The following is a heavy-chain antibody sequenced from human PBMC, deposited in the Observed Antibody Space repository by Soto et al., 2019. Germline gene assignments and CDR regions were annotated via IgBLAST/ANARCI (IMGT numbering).Heavy chain of an antibody. CDR3: ATRGYSNYLDV. J-gene: IGHJ6*03. V-gene: IGHV4-59*01. D-gene: IGHD4-4*01. CDR1: GGSISSYY. Sequence: SETLSLTCTVSGGSISSYYWSWIRQPPGKGLEWIGYIYYSGSTNYNPSLKSRVTISVDTSKNQFSLKLSSVTAADTAVYYCATRGYSNYLDVWGKGTTVTVSS. CDR2: IYYSGST.